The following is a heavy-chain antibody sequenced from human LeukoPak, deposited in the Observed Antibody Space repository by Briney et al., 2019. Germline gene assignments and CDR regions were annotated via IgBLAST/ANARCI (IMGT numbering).Heavy chain of an antibody. J-gene: IGHJ4*02. CDR1: GGSISSSSYY. CDR2: IYYSGST. D-gene: IGHD6-19*01. CDR3: ARDAVAGMDY. Sequence: PSETLSLTCTVSGGSISSSSYYWDWIRQPPGKGLEWIGSIYYSGSTYYNPSLKSRVTISVDTSKNQFSLKLSSVTAADTAVYYCARDAVAGMDYWGQGTLVTVSS. V-gene: IGHV4-39*07.